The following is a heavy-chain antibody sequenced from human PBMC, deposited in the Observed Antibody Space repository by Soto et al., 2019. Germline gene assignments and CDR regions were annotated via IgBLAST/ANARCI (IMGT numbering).Heavy chain of an antibody. CDR3: ARDTLYDSSGYYYVGYNWFDP. CDR1: GYTFTSYA. Sequence: ASVKVSCKASGYTFTSYAMHWVRQAPGQRLEWMGWIDAGNGNTKYSQKFQGRVTITRDTSASTAYMELSSLRSEDTAVYYCARDTLYDSSGYYYVGYNWFDPWGQGTLVTVSS. D-gene: IGHD3-22*01. V-gene: IGHV1-3*01. CDR2: IDAGNGNT. J-gene: IGHJ5*02.